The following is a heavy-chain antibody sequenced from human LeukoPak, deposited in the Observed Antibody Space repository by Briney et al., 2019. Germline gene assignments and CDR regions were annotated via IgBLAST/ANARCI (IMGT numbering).Heavy chain of an antibody. CDR3: ARDRLHYGEYEKTFDY. J-gene: IGHJ4*02. Sequence: SGGSLRLSCAASGFIFRSYGMNWVRQAPGKGLEWVSYITFSSSIIYYADSVKGRFTISRDNAKNSLYLRMNSLRAEDTAVYYCARDRLHYGEYEKTFDYWGQGTLVSVSS. D-gene: IGHD4-17*01. V-gene: IGHV3-48*01. CDR1: GFIFRSYG. CDR2: ITFSSSII.